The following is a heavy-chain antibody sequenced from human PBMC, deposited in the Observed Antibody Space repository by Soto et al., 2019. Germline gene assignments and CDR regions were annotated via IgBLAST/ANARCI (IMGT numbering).Heavy chain of an antibody. V-gene: IGHV4-30-4*01. CDR1: GGSISSGDYY. CDR2: IYYSGST. D-gene: IGHD2-2*01. Sequence: PSETLTLTCTVSGGSISSGDYYWSWIRQPPGKGLEWIGYIYYSGSTYYNPSLKSRVTISVDTSKNQFSLKLSSVTAADTAVYYCARERWIDCSSTSCLGIDYWGQGTLVAVST. J-gene: IGHJ4*01. CDR3: ARERWIDCSSTSCLGIDY.